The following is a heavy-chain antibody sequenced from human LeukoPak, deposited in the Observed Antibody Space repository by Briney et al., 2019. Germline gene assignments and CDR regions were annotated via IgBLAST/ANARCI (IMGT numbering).Heavy chain of an antibody. Sequence: PGGSLRLACAASGFTFNNYWTSWVRQAPGKGREWVANIKQDGSVKYHVDSLKGRFTISRDNAKNSMYLQMNSLRAEDTAVYHCARIGYSSSSFDSWGQGTLVTAPS. J-gene: IGHJ4*02. CDR1: GFTFNNYW. CDR3: ARIGYSSSSFDS. D-gene: IGHD6-13*01. CDR2: IKQDGSVK. V-gene: IGHV3-7*01.